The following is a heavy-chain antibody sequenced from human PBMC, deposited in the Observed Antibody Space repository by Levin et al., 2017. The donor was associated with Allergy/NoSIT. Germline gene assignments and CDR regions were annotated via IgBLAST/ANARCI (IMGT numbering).Heavy chain of an antibody. Sequence: PGGSLRLSCAGSGFIFSNYALYWVRQAPGKGLEWVTVISYDGSNKNYADSVKGRFTISRDNSKNILYLQMNSLRDDDTAIYYCARGVLPGGAFDIWGQWTTVTVSS. CDR3: ARGVLPGGAFDI. V-gene: IGHV3-30*04. CDR2: ISYDGSNK. J-gene: IGHJ3*02. CDR1: GFIFSNYA. D-gene: IGHD2-2*01.